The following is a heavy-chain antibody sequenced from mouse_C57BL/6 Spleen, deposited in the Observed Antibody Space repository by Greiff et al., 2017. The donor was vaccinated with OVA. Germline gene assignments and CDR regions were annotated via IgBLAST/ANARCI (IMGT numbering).Heavy chain of an antibody. CDR1: GFTFSDYG. CDR3: ARGITTVVADYFDY. V-gene: IGHV5-17*01. Sequence: EVKVEESGGGLVKPGGSLKLSCAASGFTFSDYGMHWVRQAPEKGLEWVAYISSGSSTIYYADTVKVRFTISRDNAKNTLFLQMTSLRSEDTAMYYCARGITTVVADYFDYWGQGTTLTVSS. D-gene: IGHD1-1*01. CDR2: ISSGSSTI. J-gene: IGHJ2*01.